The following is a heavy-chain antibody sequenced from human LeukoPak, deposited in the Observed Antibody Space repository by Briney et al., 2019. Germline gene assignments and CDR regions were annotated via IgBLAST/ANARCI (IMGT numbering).Heavy chain of an antibody. Sequence: GGSLRLFCAASGFTFSSYSMNWVRQAPGKGLEWVSSISSSSSYIYYADSVKGRFTISRDNAKNSLYLQMNSLRAEDTAVYYCARASLDHYYYYYMDVWGKGTTVTISS. CDR1: GFTFSSYS. CDR2: ISSSSSYI. D-gene: IGHD3-3*01. J-gene: IGHJ6*03. CDR3: ARASLDHYYYYYMDV. V-gene: IGHV3-21*01.